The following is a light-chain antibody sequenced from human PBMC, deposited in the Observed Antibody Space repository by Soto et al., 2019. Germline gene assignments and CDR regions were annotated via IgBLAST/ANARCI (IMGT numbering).Light chain of an antibody. CDR3: GTRDSTSTFVV. CDR2: DNY. Sequence: QSVLTQPPSVSAAPGQKVTISCSGSTSNIGSNSVSWYQQFPGQTPLILMYDNYERPPGIPDRLSASKTGTSATLGITGLQAGDDADYFCGTRDSTSTFVVFGGGTKLTVL. J-gene: IGLJ2*01. V-gene: IGLV1-51*01. CDR1: TSNIGSNS.